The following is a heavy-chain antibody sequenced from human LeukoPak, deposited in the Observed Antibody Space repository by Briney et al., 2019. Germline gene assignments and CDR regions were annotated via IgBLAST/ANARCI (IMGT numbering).Heavy chain of an antibody. CDR2: IYYSGST. Sequence: SETLSLTCTVSGGSISSYYWSWIRQPPGKGLEWIGYIYYSGSTNYNPSLKSRVTISVDRSKNQFSLKLSSVTAADTAVYYCARGGAYCSSTSCDGPIDYWGQGTLVTVSS. CDR1: GGSISSYY. CDR3: ARGGAYCSSTSCDGPIDY. J-gene: IGHJ4*02. V-gene: IGHV4-59*12. D-gene: IGHD2-2*01.